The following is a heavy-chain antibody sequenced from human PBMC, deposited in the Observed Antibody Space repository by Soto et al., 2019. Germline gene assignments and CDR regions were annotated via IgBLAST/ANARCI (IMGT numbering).Heavy chain of an antibody. CDR3: ARGGWTTYYSPFFDY. CDR2: IYWDDDK. CDR1: GFSLSTSGVG. J-gene: IGHJ4*02. D-gene: IGHD3-10*01. V-gene: IGHV2-5*02. Sequence: QITLKESGPTLVKPTQTLTLTCTFSGFSLSTSGVGVGWIRQPPGMALEGLALIYWDDDKRYSPSLKSRLTITKDTSKNQVVLTMTHMDPVDTATYYCARGGWTTYYSPFFDYWGQGTLVTVSS.